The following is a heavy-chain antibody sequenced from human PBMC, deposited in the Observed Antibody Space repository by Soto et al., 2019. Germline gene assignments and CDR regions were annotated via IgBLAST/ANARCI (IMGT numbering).Heavy chain of an antibody. Sequence: ASVKVSCKVSGYTLTELSMHWVRQAPGKGLEWMGGFDPEDGETIYAQKFQGRVTMTEDTSTDTAYMELSSLRSEDTAVYYCATSDSSGYYRDYWGQGTLVTVSS. D-gene: IGHD3-22*01. CDR2: FDPEDGET. CDR1: GYTLTELS. J-gene: IGHJ4*02. CDR3: ATSDSSGYYRDY. V-gene: IGHV1-24*01.